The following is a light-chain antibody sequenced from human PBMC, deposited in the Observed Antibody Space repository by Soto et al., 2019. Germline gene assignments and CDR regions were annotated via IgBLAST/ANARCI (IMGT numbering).Light chain of an antibody. V-gene: IGKV1-17*03. CDR2: ASS. Sequence: DIQMTQSPSVMYASVGDRVTITCRANQDISNFLTWFQQKPGKVPKRLINASSSLKSGVPSRCSGRGSATEFTLTINILQPEDFASYCLLHHKRCPHTLGRGTKLEIK. J-gene: IGKJ2*01. CDR1: QDISNF. CDR3: LHHKRCPHT.